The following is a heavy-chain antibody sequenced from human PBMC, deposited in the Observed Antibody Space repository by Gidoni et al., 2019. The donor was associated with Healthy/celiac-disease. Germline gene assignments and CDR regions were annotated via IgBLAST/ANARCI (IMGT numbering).Heavy chain of an antibody. V-gene: IGHV3-30*18. CDR3: AKDSASGWNGYGMDV. Sequence: QVQLVESGGGVVRPGRSLRLYCAASGFTFISYGMHWIRHATGKWLEWVSVISYDGSNKYYAGYVEGRVTISIDNSKNTLYLQMNSLRAEDTAVYYCAKDSASGWNGYGMDVWGKGTTVTVSS. D-gene: IGHD6-19*01. CDR1: GFTFISYG. J-gene: IGHJ6*04. CDR2: ISYDGSNK.